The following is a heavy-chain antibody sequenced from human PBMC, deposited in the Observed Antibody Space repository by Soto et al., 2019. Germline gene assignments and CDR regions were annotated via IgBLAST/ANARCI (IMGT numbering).Heavy chain of an antibody. J-gene: IGHJ5*02. CDR2: ISYDGSNK. CDR3: ARDRYCSGGGCELGWFDP. CDR1: GFTFSSYA. Sequence: GGSLRLSCAASGFTFSSYAMHWVRQAPGKGLEWVAVISYDGSNKYYADSVKGRFTISRDNSKNTLYLQMNSLRAEDTAVYYCARDRYCSGGGCELGWFDPWGQGTLVTVSS. V-gene: IGHV3-30-3*01. D-gene: IGHD2-15*01.